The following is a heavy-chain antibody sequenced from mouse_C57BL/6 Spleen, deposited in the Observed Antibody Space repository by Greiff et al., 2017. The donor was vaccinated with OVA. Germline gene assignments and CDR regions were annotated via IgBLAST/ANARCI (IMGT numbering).Heavy chain of an antibody. Sequence: EVQLQQSGPELVKPGASVKISCKASGYTFTDYYMNRVKQSHGKSLEWIGAINPNNGGTSYNQKFKGKATLTVDKSSSTAYMELRSLTSEDSAVYYCARGGLLPLDYWGQGTTLTVSS. CDR1: GYTFTDYY. CDR2: INPNNGGT. J-gene: IGHJ2*01. D-gene: IGHD2-3*01. V-gene: IGHV1-26*01. CDR3: ARGGLLPLDY.